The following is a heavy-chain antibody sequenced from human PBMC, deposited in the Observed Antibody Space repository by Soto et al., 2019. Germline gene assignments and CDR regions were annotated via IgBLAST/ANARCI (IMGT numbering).Heavy chain of an antibody. D-gene: IGHD2-2*02. J-gene: IGHJ6*02. Sequence: ASVKVSCKASGYTFTGYYMHWVRQAPGQGLEWMGWINPNSGGTNYAQKFQGWVTMTRDTSTSTAYMELSRLRSDDTAVYYCARGACSSTSCYKTYYYYGMDVCGQGTTVTVSS. V-gene: IGHV1-2*04. CDR2: INPNSGGT. CDR3: ARGACSSTSCYKTYYYYGMDV. CDR1: GYTFTGYY.